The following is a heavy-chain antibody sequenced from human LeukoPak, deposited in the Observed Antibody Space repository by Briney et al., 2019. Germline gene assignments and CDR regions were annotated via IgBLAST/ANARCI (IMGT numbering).Heavy chain of an antibody. CDR1: GGSISSYY. V-gene: IGHV4-59*01. J-gene: IGHJ4*02. CDR2: IYYSGST. Sequence: SETLSLTCTVSGGSISSYYWSWIRQPPGKGLEWIGYIYYSGSTNYNPSLKSRVTISVDTSKNQFSLKLSSVTAADTAVYYCARALVDSSGRQTFFDYWGQGTLVTVSS. CDR3: ARALVDSSGRQTFFDY. D-gene: IGHD6-19*01.